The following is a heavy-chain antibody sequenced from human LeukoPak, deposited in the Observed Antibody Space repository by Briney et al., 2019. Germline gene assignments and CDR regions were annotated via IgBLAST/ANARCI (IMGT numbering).Heavy chain of an antibody. D-gene: IGHD6-13*01. CDR2: IYYNGNT. CDR1: DGSINSYY. Sequence: KPSETLSLTCSVSDGSINSYYWNWIRRPPGKGLEWIGYIYYNGNTNYSPSLKSRVTMSVDTSKNLFSLNLSSVTAADTAVYYCARGSTAAIGPSDYWGQGTLVTVSS. J-gene: IGHJ4*02. CDR3: ARGSTAAIGPSDY. V-gene: IGHV4-59*01.